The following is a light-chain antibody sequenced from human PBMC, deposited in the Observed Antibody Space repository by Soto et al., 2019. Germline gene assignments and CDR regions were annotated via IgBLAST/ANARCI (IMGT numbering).Light chain of an antibody. CDR3: QQYNNWPRT. J-gene: IGKJ2*01. CDR2: DAS. CDR1: QSISDY. V-gene: IGKV3-11*01. Sequence: EIVLTQSPDSLSLSPGETATLSCRASQSISDYLAWYQQKPGRAPRLLIYDASNRATGVPGRFSGSGSGTDFSLTVSSLQSEDFAVYYCQQYNNWPRTFGQGTKLEIK.